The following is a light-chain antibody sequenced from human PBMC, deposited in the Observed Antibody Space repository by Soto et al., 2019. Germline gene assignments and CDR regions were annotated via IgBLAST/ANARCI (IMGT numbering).Light chain of an antibody. J-gene: IGKJ1*01. CDR2: GAS. Sequence: ELVLTQSPGILSLSPGQRVTLSCRASQRVSNDFLAWYQQKPGQAPRLLIYGASTRATDVPDRFSGSGSGADFTLTISRLEPEYFAVYYCQQYGSSPPRTFGQGTKVDIK. CDR1: QRVSNDF. CDR3: QQYGSSPPRT. V-gene: IGKV3-20*01.